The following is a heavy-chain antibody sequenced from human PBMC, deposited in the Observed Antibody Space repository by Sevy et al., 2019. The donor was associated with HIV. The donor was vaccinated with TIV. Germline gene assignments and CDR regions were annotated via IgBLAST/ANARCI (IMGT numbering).Heavy chain of an antibody. CDR2: ISYDGSNK. D-gene: IGHD6-13*01. CDR3: ARGWQQQLGFEPRGVVMDV. Sequence: GESLKISCAASGFTFSSYAMHWVRQAPGKGLEWVAVISYDGSNKYYADSVKGRFTISRDNSKNTLYLQMNSLRAEDTAVYYCARGWQQQLGFEPRGVVMDVWGQGTTVTVSS. V-gene: IGHV3-30*04. J-gene: IGHJ6*02. CDR1: GFTFSSYA.